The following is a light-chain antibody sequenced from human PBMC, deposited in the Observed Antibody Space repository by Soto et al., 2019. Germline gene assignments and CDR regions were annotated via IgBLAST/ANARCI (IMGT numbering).Light chain of an antibody. Sequence: QSALTQPASVSGSPGQSITISCTGISNDVGIYNLVSWYQHHTGKAPKLIIYEASKRPSGVPNRFSGSKSGNTASLTISGLHAEDEADYYCCSYGRSVVFGGGTKLTVL. CDR2: EAS. V-gene: IGLV2-23*01. CDR3: CSYGRSVV. CDR1: SNDVGIYNL. J-gene: IGLJ2*01.